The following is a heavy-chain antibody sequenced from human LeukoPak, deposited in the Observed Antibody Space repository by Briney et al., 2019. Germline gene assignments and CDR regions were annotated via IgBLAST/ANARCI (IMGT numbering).Heavy chain of an antibody. CDR1: GGSFSGYY. CDR2: INHSGST. D-gene: IGHD3-3*01. Sequence: SETLSLTCAVYGGSFSGYYWSWIRQPPGKGLEWLGEINHSGSTNYNPSLKSRVTISVDTSKNQFSLKLSSVTAADTAVYYCARGFTIFGVVITHYYYGMDVWGQGTTVTVSS. J-gene: IGHJ6*02. V-gene: IGHV4-34*01. CDR3: ARGFTIFGVVITHYYYGMDV.